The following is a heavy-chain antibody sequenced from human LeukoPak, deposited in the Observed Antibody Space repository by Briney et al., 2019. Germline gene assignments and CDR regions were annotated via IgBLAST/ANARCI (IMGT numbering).Heavy chain of an antibody. CDR3: ARTWYSSGWYGYNWFDP. Sequence: PSETLSLTCAVYGGSFSGYYWSWIRQPPGKGLEWIGEINHSGSTNYNPSLKSRVTISVDTSKNRFSLKLSSVTAADTAVYYCARTWYSSGWYGYNWFDPWGQGTLVTVSS. D-gene: IGHD6-19*01. CDR2: INHSGST. V-gene: IGHV4-34*01. J-gene: IGHJ5*02. CDR1: GGSFSGYY.